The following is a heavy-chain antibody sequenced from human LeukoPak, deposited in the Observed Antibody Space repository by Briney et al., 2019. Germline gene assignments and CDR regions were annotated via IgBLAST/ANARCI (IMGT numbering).Heavy chain of an antibody. CDR1: GYIFNGYY. CDR3: AVAHWNYYYYMDV. J-gene: IGHJ6*03. CDR2: INPNSGGT. D-gene: IGHD1-1*01. Sequence: ASVKVSCKASGYIFNGYYVHWVRQASGQGLEWMGWINPNSGGTNYAQKFQGRVTMTRDTSISTAYMELSRLRSDDTAVYYCAVAHWNYYYYMDVWGKGTTVTVSS. V-gene: IGHV1-2*02.